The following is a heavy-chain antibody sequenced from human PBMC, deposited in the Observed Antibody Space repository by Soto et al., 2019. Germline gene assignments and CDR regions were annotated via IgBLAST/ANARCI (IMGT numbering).Heavy chain of an antibody. J-gene: IGHJ4*02. CDR2: IYSGGST. CDR3: ARDDDFWSGLCAS. Sequence: EVQLVETGGGLIQPGGSLRLSCAASGFTVSTNYMSWVRQAPGKGLEWVSVIYSGGSTYYADSVKGRFTISRDNSKNTLYLQMNSLRAEDTAVYYCARDDDFWSGLCASWGQGTLVTVSS. CDR1: GFTVSTNY. D-gene: IGHD3-3*01. V-gene: IGHV3-53*02.